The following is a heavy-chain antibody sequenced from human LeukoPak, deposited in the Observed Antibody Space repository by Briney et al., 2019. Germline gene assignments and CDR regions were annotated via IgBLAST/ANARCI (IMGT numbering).Heavy chain of an antibody. V-gene: IGHV4-34*01. J-gene: IGHJ4*02. CDR3: ARGLYYFDY. CDR2: INHSGST. CDR1: GGSFSGYY. Sequence: SETLSLTCAVYGGSFSGYYWSWIRQPPGKGLEWIGEINHSGSTNYNPSLKSRVTISVDTSKNQFSLKLSSVTAADTAVYYCARGLYYFDYWGQGTLVTVSS.